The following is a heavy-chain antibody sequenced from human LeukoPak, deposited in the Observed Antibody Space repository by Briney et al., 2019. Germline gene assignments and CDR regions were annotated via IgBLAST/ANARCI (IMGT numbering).Heavy chain of an antibody. D-gene: IGHD3-10*01. V-gene: IGHV4-38-2*02. J-gene: IGHJ4*02. Sequence: KPSETLSLTCTVSGYSINSGYYWGWIRQPPGKGLEWIGSIYHSGSTYHNSSLKSRVTISVDTSKNQFSLKLSSVTAADTAVYYCARMDGSGSLDYWGQGTLVTVSS. CDR1: GYSINSGYY. CDR2: IYHSGST. CDR3: ARMDGSGSLDY.